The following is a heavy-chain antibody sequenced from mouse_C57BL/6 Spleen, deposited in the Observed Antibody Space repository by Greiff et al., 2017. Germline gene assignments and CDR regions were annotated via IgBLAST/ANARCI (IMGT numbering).Heavy chain of an antibody. CDR1: GFSLTSYG. Sequence: VKVVESGPGLVAPSQSLSITCTVSGFSLTSYGVHWVRQPPGKGLEWLVVIWSDGSTTYNSALKSRLSISKDNSKSQVFLKMNSLQTDDTAMYYGARHRHYGSSYGGAMDYWGQGTSVTVSS. V-gene: IGHV2-6-1*01. J-gene: IGHJ4*01. CDR3: ARHRHYGSSYGGAMDY. D-gene: IGHD1-1*01. CDR2: IWSDGST.